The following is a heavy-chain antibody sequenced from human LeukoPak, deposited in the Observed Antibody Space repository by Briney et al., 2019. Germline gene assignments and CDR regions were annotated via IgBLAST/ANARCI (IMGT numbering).Heavy chain of an antibody. V-gene: IGHV3-74*01. CDR3: ARDGSLPDY. CDR2: IVGDGSAT. J-gene: IGHJ4*02. CDR1: GFTFSHYW. Sequence: RAGGYLRLSCAASGFTFSHYWMHWVRQAPGTGLVWVSRIVGDGSATISADSVKGRSTISRDNAKDTLYLQMNSLRADDTAVYYCARDGSLPDYWGQGTLVTVSS. D-gene: IGHD2-15*01.